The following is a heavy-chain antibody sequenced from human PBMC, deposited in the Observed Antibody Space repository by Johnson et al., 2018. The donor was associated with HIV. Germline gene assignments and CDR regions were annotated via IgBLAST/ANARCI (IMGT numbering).Heavy chain of an antibody. Sequence: QVQLVESGGGLGKPGGSLRLSCAASGFTFSDYYMSWLRQPPGERLEWVSYISSGPLIINYADSVKGRFIISRDNTKNSLYLQMNSLRAEDTAVYYCARDPQSGSYLAEDAFDIWGQGTMVTVSS. CDR1: GFTFSDYY. D-gene: IGHD1-26*01. V-gene: IGHV3-11*04. J-gene: IGHJ3*02. CDR2: ISSGPLII. CDR3: ARDPQSGSYLAEDAFDI.